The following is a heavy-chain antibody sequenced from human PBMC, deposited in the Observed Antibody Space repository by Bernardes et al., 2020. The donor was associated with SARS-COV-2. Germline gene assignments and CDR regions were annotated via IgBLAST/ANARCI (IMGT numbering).Heavy chain of an antibody. Sequence: SETLSLTCAVYGGSFSGYYWSWIRQPPGKGLEWIGEINHSGSTNYNSSLKSRVIISIDTSKNQFSLRLSSLTAADTAVYFCARTGEGYCSSTSCYEFDYWGRGTLVTVSS. CDR2: INHSGST. V-gene: IGHV4-34*01. D-gene: IGHD2-2*01. CDR3: ARTGEGYCSSTSCYEFDY. J-gene: IGHJ4*02. CDR1: GGSFSGYY.